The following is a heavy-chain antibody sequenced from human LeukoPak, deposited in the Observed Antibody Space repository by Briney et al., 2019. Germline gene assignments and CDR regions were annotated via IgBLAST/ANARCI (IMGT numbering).Heavy chain of an antibody. CDR1: GYTFIGHY. D-gene: IGHD3-10*01. Sequence: ASVTVSCTASGYTFIGHYLHWVRQAPGQGLEWLGWVNPSSGGTTYAQKFQGRVSMTSDTTNSTAYMELSSLRFDDTAVYYCARVMVRGATFYYGTDVWGQGTTVIVSS. CDR3: ARVMVRGATFYYGTDV. CDR2: VNPSSGGT. J-gene: IGHJ6*02. V-gene: IGHV1-2*02.